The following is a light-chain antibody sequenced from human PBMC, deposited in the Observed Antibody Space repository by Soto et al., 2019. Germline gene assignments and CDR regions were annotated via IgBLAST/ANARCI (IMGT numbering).Light chain of an antibody. V-gene: IGKV1-8*01. CDR2: AAS. J-gene: IGKJ2*01. CDR3: QQYYSTPYT. Sequence: AIRMTQSPSSLSASTGDRVTITCRASQGISSYLAWYQQKPGKAPKLLIYAASTLQSGVPSRFSGSGSGTDFTLTISSLQAEDVAVYYGQQYYSTPYTFGQGTKLEIK. CDR1: QGISSY.